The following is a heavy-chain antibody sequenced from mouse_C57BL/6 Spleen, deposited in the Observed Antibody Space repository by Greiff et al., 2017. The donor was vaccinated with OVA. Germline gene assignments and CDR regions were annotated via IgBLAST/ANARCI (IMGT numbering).Heavy chain of an antibody. CDR2: ISYDGSN. Sequence: EVQLVESGPGLVKPSQSLSLTCSVTGYSITSGYYWNWIRQFPGNKLEWMGYISYDGSNNYNPSLKNRISITRDTSKNQFFLKLNSVTTEDTATYYCARFYDYDRAWFAYWGQGTLVTVSA. D-gene: IGHD2-4*01. CDR3: ARFYDYDRAWFAY. V-gene: IGHV3-6*01. CDR1: GYSITSGYY. J-gene: IGHJ3*01.